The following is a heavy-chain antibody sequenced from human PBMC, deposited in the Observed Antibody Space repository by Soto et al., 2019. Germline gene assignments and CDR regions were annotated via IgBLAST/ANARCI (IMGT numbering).Heavy chain of an antibody. CDR2: IWYDGSNK. J-gene: IGHJ4*02. V-gene: IGHV3-33*01. Sequence: GSLRLSCAASGFTFSSYGMNWVRQAPGKGLEWVAVIWYDGSNKYYADSVKGRFTISRDNSKNTLYLQMNSLRAEDTAVYYCAGSPYGDYVTFDYWGQGTLVTVSS. CDR1: GFTFSSYG. CDR3: AGSPYGDYVTFDY. D-gene: IGHD4-17*01.